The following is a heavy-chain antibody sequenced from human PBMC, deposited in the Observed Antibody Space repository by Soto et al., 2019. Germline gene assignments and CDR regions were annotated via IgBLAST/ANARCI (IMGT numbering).Heavy chain of an antibody. CDR1: GGSINIGGYY. CDR3: ARDLTSGRRAYSNYGGGGVLHYYYYGMDV. D-gene: IGHD4-4*01. V-gene: IGHV4-61*02. Sequence: PSETLSLTCTVSGGSINIGGYYWSWIRQPAGKGLEWIGRIYTSGSTNYNPSLKSRVTMSVDTSKNQFSLKLSSVTAADTAVYYCARDLTSGRRAYSNYGGGGVLHYYYYGMDVWGQGTTVTVSS. J-gene: IGHJ6*02. CDR2: IYTSGST.